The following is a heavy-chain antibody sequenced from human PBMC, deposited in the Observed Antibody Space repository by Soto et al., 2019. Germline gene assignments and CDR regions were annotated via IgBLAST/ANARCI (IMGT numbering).Heavy chain of an antibody. CDR1: GFTFSSYA. V-gene: IGHV3-23*01. J-gene: IGHJ5*02. CDR2: ISGSGGST. Sequence: VGSLRLSCAASGFTFSSYAMSWVRQAPGKGLEWVSAISGSGGSTYYADSVKGRFTISRDNSKNTLYLQMNSLRAEDTAVYYCAKVQQQLPSQGWFDPWGQGTLVTVSS. D-gene: IGHD6-13*01. CDR3: AKVQQQLPSQGWFDP.